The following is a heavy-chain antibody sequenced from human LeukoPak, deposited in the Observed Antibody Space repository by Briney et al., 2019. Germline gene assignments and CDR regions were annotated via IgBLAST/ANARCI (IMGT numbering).Heavy chain of an antibody. CDR3: ARGILFSGRPTMFGEVANYYMDV. CDR1: ADSISNYY. V-gene: IGHV4-4*07. J-gene: IGHJ6*03. D-gene: IGHD3-3*01. CDR2: IYTSGTT. Sequence: SETLSLTCTVSADSISNYYWSWIRQPAGKGLEWVGRIYTSGTTNYNPSLKSRVTMSVDASKNQFYLKVRSVTAADTAVYYCARGILFSGRPTMFGEVANYYMDVWGKGTVVTVSS.